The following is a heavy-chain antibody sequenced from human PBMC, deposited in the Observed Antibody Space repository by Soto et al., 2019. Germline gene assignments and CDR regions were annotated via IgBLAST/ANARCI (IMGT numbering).Heavy chain of an antibody. Sequence: ASVKVSCKASGYTFTSYDINWVRQATGQGLEWMGWMNPNSGNTGYAQKFQGRVTMTRNTSISTAYMELSSLRSEDTAVYYCARVQVLRFLEWLYYYYYYYMEAWGKGTTVTVSS. CDR1: GYTFTSYD. V-gene: IGHV1-8*01. CDR2: MNPNSGNT. J-gene: IGHJ6*03. D-gene: IGHD3-3*01. CDR3: ARVQVLRFLEWLYYYYYYYMEA.